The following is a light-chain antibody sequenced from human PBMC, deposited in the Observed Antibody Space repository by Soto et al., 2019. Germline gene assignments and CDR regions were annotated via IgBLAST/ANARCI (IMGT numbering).Light chain of an antibody. J-gene: IGKJ4*01. V-gene: IGKV1-33*01. CDR1: QDISNY. CDR3: QQYDNLPLT. CDR2: GAF. Sequence: DIQMTQSPSSLSASVGDRVTITCQASQDISNYLNWYQQKPGKAPTLLIYGAFNLQTGVPSRFSGSGSGTEFTFIISGLQPEDIATYYCQQYDNLPLTFGGGTKVE.